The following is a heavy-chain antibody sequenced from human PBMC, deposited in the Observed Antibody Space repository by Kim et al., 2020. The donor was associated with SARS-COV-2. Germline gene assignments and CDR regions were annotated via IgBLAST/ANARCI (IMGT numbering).Heavy chain of an antibody. J-gene: IGHJ6*02. Sequence: SETLSLTCTVSGGSISSGGYYWSWIRQHPGKGLEWIGYIYYSGSTYYNPSLKSRVTISVDTSKNQFSLKLSSVTAADTAVYYCARESITPYYYYGMDVWGQGATVTVSS. CDR3: ARESITPYYYYGMDV. V-gene: IGHV4-31*03. CDR1: GGSISSGGYY. CDR2: IYYSGST. D-gene: IGHD1-20*01.